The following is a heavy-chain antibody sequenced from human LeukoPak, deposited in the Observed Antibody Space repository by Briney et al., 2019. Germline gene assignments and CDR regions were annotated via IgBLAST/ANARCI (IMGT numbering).Heavy chain of an antibody. CDR3: ARDGLGYGLPFDY. CDR1: GGPINSYY. CDR2: IYYSGST. V-gene: IGHV4-59*01. D-gene: IGHD5-24*01. Sequence: SETLSLTCIVSGGPINSYYWSWIRQPPGKGLEWIGYIYYSGSTNYNPSLKSRVTLSVDTSKNQFSLKLSSVTAADTAVYYCARDGLGYGLPFDYWGQGTLVTVSS. J-gene: IGHJ4*02.